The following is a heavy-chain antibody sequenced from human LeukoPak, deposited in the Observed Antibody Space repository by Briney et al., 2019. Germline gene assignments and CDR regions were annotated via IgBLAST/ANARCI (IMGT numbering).Heavy chain of an antibody. CDR1: GFTFSSYD. CDR3: ARRRYSGSSQHFDY. Sequence: GGSLRLSCAASGFTFSSYDMSWVRQAPGKGLEWVSGISGSGSSTYYADSVKGRFTISRDNSKSTLYLQMNSLRAEDTAVYYCARRRYSGSSQHFDYWGQGTLVTVSS. V-gene: IGHV3-23*01. D-gene: IGHD1-26*01. CDR2: ISGSGSST. J-gene: IGHJ4*02.